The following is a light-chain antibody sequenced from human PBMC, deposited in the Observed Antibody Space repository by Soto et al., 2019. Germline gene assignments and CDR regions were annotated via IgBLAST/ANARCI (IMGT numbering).Light chain of an antibody. CDR3: VLYMGSGIGV. Sequence: QTVVTQEPSFSVSPGRTVTLTCGLSSGSVSISYYPSWYQQTPGQAPRTLIYSTNTRSSGVPDRFSGSILGNKAALTITGAQADDESDYYCVLYMGSGIGVFGGGTKVTVL. CDR2: STN. CDR1: SGSVSISYY. J-gene: IGLJ3*02. V-gene: IGLV8-61*01.